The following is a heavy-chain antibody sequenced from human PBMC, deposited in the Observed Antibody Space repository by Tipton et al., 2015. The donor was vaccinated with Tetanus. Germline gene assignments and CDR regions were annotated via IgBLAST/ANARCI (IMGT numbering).Heavy chain of an antibody. D-gene: IGHD2-21*01. J-gene: IGHJ6*02. Sequence: QMQLVQSGAEVKKPGASVKVSCKASGYTFTGYYIYWVRQAPGQGLEWMGWIDPNSGGTVYAQKFQGRVTMTRDTSISTAYMELGSLRSDDTAMYYGARDGGDYIYYGMDVWGPGTAVTVS. CDR3: ARDGGDYIYYGMDV. V-gene: IGHV1-2*02. CDR2: IDPNSGGT. CDR1: GYTFTGYY.